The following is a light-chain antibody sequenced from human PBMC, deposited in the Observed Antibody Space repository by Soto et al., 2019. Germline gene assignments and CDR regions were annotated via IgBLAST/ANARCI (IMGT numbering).Light chain of an antibody. V-gene: IGKV3-20*01. CDR1: QRVTSSY. Sequence: EIVLTQSPGTLSLSPGETATLSCRASQRVTSSYLAWYQQKPGQAPRLLIYGASSRATGIPDRFSGSGSGTDFTLTISRLEPEDLAVYHCQQYGSPPLTFGGGTKVEIK. CDR3: QQYGSPPLT. CDR2: GAS. J-gene: IGKJ4*01.